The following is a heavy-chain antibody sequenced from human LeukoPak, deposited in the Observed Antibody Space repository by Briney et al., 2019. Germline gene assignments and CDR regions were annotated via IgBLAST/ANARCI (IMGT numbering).Heavy chain of an antibody. Sequence: SSETLSLTCTVSGGSISSSSYYWGWIRQPPGKGLEWIGSIYYSGSTYYNPSLKSRVTISVDTSKNQFSLKLSSVTAADTAVYYCARDPPGRYYDSSGRRGDYFDYWGQGTLVTVSS. J-gene: IGHJ4*02. CDR2: IYYSGST. D-gene: IGHD3-22*01. CDR1: GGSISSSSYY. CDR3: ARDPPGRYYDSSGRRGDYFDY. V-gene: IGHV4-39*07.